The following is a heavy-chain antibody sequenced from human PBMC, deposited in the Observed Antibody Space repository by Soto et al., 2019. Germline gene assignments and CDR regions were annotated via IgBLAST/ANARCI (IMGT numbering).Heavy chain of an antibody. D-gene: IGHD5-18*01. CDR1: GYSFTSYW. CDR2: IDPSDSYT. V-gene: IGHV5-10-1*01. J-gene: IGHJ6*02. CDR3: ARDKSGYSYGEYYYYGMDV. Sequence: PGESLKISCKGSGYSFTSYWISWVRQMPGKGLEWMGRIDPSDSYTNYSPSFQGHVTISADKSFSTAYLQWSGLKASDTAIYYCARDKSGYSYGEYYYYGMDVWGLGTTVTVSS.